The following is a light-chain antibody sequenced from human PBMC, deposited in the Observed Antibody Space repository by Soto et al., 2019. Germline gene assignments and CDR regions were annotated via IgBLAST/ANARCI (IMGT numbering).Light chain of an antibody. CDR2: DVS. J-gene: IGKJ5*01. Sequence: GDRVTITCRASQDIRGALAWYQQKPGKAPKILIYDVSTLESGVQSRFSGSSSGTDFTLTISSLQPVDFATYYCQQFNSYPITFGQGTRLEIK. CDR3: QQFNSYPIT. V-gene: IGKV1-13*02. CDR1: QDIRGA.